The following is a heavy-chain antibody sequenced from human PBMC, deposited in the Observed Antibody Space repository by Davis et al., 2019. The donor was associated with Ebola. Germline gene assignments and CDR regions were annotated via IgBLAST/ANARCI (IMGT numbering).Heavy chain of an antibody. CDR1: GYTFTSYD. J-gene: IGHJ6*02. CDR2: MSPNSGNT. D-gene: IGHD6-6*01. V-gene: IGHV1-8*01. CDR3: ARDLVVAARRYYYYYGMDV. Sequence: ASVKVSCKASGYTFTSYDINWVRQATGQGLEWMGWMSPNSGNTGYAQKFQGRVTMTRNTSISTAYMELSSLRPEDTAVYYCARDLVVAARRYYYYYGMDVWGQGTTVTVSS.